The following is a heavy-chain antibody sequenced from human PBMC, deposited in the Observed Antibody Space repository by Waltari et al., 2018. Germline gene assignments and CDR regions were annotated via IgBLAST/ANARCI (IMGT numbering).Heavy chain of an antibody. J-gene: IGHJ2*01. D-gene: IGHD1-20*01. Sequence: QVQLVQSGAEVKKPGASVKVSCKASGYTFTGYYMHWVRPAPGQGLEWMGWINPNSGGTNYAQKFQGRVTMTRDMSISTAYMELSRLRSDDTAVYYCARVSNWNHFHWYFDLWGRGTLVTVSS. CDR2: INPNSGGT. V-gene: IGHV1-2*02. CDR3: ARVSNWNHFHWYFDL. CDR1: GYTFTGYY.